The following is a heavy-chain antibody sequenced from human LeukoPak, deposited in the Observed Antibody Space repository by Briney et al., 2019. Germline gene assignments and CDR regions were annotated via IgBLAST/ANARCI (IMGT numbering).Heavy chain of an antibody. J-gene: IGHJ4*02. D-gene: IGHD3-10*01. V-gene: IGHV3-7*05. CDR3: VRDGIRDIPGIITIRYDY. Sequence: PGGSLRLSCVASGFIFRNYWMSWVRQAPGKGLEWVANINHDGGDKDYVDSVKGRFTISRDNAKSSLYLQMNSLTAEDTALYYCVRDGIRDIPGIITIRYDYWGQGTLVTVSS. CDR2: INHDGGDK. CDR1: GFIFRNYW.